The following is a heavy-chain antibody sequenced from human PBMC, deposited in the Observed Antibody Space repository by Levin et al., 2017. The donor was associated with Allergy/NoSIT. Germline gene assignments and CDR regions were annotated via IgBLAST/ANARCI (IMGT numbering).Heavy chain of an antibody. V-gene: IGHV5-51*01. CDR3: ARGSGSYYSGLDY. D-gene: IGHD1-26*01. Sequence: RGESLKISCKGSGYSFTTYWIGWVRQMPGKGLEWMGIIYPGDSDTRYNPSFQGQVTISADKSISTAYLLWSSLKASDTAMFYCARGSGSYYSGLDYWGQGTLVTVSS. CDR2: IYPGDSDT. CDR1: GYSFTTYW. J-gene: IGHJ4*02.